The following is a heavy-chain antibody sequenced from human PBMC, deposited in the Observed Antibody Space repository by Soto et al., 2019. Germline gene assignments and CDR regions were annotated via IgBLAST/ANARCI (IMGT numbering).Heavy chain of an antibody. CDR2: IYPGDSDT. CDR3: ARPNRDGMDV. V-gene: IGHV5-51*01. J-gene: IGHJ6*01. Sequence: DSVQRSGEGCGCRVCRYWRGSLRQMPGKGLEWMGIIYPGDSDTRYSPSFQGQVTISADKSISTAYLQWSSLKASDTAMYYCARPNRDGMDVWRQRTTVPVSS. CDR1: GCRVCRYW.